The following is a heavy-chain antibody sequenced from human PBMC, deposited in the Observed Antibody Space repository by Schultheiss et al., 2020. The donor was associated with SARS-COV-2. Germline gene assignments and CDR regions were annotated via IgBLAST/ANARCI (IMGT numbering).Heavy chain of an antibody. D-gene: IGHD3-22*01. CDR1: GFSLSTSGVG. CDR2: IYWNDDK. J-gene: IGHJ4*02. Sequence: SGPTLVKPTQTLTLTCTFSGFSLSTSGVGVGWIRQPPGKALEWLALIYWNDDKRYSPSLKSRLTITKDASKNQVVLTMTNMDPVDTATYYCAHRSYDSSGYLVDYWGQGTLVTVSS. CDR3: AHRSYDSSGYLVDY. V-gene: IGHV2-5*01.